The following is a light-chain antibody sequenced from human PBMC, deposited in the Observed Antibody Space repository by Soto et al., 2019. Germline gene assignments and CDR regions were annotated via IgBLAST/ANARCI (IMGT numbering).Light chain of an antibody. V-gene: IGLV2-23*02. CDR1: SSDFGNYNL. J-gene: IGLJ1*01. CDR2: EVN. Sequence: QSVLTQPASVSGSPGQSITISCTGTSSDFGNYNLVSWYQQHPGKVPKLILFEVNKRPSGVSGRFSGSKSGNTASLTISGLQAEVEADYYFCSFASSNTYVFGTGTKLTVL. CDR3: CSFASSNTYV.